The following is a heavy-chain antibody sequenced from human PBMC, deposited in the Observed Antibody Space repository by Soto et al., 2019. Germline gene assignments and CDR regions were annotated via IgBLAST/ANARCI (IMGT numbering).Heavy chain of an antibody. CDR3: VRTSLVVAAATPEDY. V-gene: IGHV3-74*01. CDR1: GFTFSSYW. Sequence: EVQLVESGGGLVQPGGSLRLSCAASGFTFSSYWMHWVRQAPWKGLVWVSRINSDGSSTSYADSVKGRFTISRDNAKNTLYLQMNSPRAEDTAVYYCVRTSLVVAAATPEDYWGQGTLVTVSS. D-gene: IGHD2-15*01. CDR2: INSDGSST. J-gene: IGHJ4*02.